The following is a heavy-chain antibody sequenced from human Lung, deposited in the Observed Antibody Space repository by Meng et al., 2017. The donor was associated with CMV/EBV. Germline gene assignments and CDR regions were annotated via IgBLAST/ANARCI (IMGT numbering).Heavy chain of an antibody. V-gene: IGHV3-23*01. Sequence: LTXXASGFTFSSYAMTWVRQAPGKGLELVSSVSGSGSSTYYASSLRGRLTISRDNSKNTLFLQINSLTIADTAVYYCARGFSQYSTQNFFDPWGQGXLVTVSS. D-gene: IGHD6-13*01. J-gene: IGHJ5*02. CDR1: GFTFSSYA. CDR2: VSGSGSST. CDR3: ARGFSQYSTQNFFDP.